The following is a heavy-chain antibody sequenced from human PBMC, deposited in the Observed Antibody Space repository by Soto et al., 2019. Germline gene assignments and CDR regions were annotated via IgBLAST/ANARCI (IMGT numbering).Heavy chain of an antibody. CDR3: ARDLLSRRTFDY. Sequence: GASVKVSCKVSGYTLTELSMHWVRQAPGKGLGWMGGFDPEDGETIYAQKFQGRVTMTEDTSASTAYMELSSLRSEDTAVYYCARDLLSRRTFDYWGQGTLVTVSS. J-gene: IGHJ4*02. V-gene: IGHV1-24*01. D-gene: IGHD1-26*01. CDR1: GYTLTELS. CDR2: FDPEDGET.